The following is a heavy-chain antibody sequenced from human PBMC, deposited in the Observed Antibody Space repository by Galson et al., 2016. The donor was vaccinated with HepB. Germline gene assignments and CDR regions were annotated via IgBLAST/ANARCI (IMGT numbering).Heavy chain of an antibody. CDR3: ANADFDH. CDR1: GGSISNNNW. CDR2: IYHTGST. J-gene: IGHJ4*02. D-gene: IGHD2-8*01. V-gene: IGHV4-4*02. Sequence: ETLSLTCAVSGGSISNNNWWSWVRQPPGKGLEWIGDIYHTGSTNYNPSLPSLKSRVTMAVDKSKNQFSLNLTSVTAADTAVYYCANADFDHWGQGTLVTVSS.